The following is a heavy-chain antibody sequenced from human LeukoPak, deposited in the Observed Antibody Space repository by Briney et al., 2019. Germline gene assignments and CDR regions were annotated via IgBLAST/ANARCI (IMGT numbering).Heavy chain of an antibody. J-gene: IGHJ5*02. CDR1: PNSFTNSW. D-gene: IGHD3-10*01. Sequence: GESLKISCQGSPNSFTNSWIGWVRQKPGKGLEWMGIIYPGDSDTRYSPSFQGQVTISADKSISTAYLQWSSLKASDTAMYYCARRGFGRNWFDPWGQGTLVTVSS. V-gene: IGHV5-51*01. CDR2: IYPGDSDT. CDR3: ARRGFGRNWFDP.